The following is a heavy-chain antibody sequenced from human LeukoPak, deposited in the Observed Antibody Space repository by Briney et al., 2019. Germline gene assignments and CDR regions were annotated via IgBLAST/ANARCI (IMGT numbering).Heavy chain of an antibody. D-gene: IGHD2-8*01. CDR2: IYYSGST. V-gene: IGHV4-39*07. Sequence: SETLSLTCTVSGGSISSSSYYWGWIRQPPGKGLEWIGSIYYSGSTYYNPSLKSRVTISVDTSKNQFSLKLSSVTAADTAVYYCAREAPKYCTNGVCWRSNWSDPWGQGTLVTVSS. CDR3: AREAPKYCTNGVCWRSNWSDP. J-gene: IGHJ5*02. CDR1: GGSISSSSYY.